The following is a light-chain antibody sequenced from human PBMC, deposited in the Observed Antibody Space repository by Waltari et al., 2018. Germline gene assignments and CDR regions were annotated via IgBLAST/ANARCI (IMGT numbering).Light chain of an antibody. CDR1: QSLLHSNGYNY. V-gene: IGKV2-28*01. CDR3: MQALQTPRT. J-gene: IGKJ2*01. Sequence: DIVMTQSPLSLPVTPGEPASISCRSSQSLLHSNGYNYLNWYLQKPGQSPQLLIYLGSNRASGVPDRFSGSGSDTEFTLKINRVEAEDVGVYYCMQALQTPRTFGQGTKVEI. CDR2: LGS.